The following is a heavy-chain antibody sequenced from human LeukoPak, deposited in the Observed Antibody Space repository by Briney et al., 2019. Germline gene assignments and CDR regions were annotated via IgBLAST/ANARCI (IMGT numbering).Heavy chain of an antibody. CDR2: IFHSGST. V-gene: IGHV4-59*08. D-gene: IGHD4-17*01. Sequence: SETLSLTCTVSGDSISGYYWSWVRQPPGKGLEWIGYIFHSGSTKYNPSLESRVTILIDTSKNQFSLRLSSVTAADTAVYYCARLATYGDFSDWGQGTLVTVSS. CDR3: ARLATYGDFSD. CDR1: GDSISGYY. J-gene: IGHJ4*02.